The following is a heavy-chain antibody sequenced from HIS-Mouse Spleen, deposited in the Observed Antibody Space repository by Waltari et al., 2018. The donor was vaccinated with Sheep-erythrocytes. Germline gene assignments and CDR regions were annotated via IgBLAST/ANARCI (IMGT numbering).Heavy chain of an antibody. V-gene: IGHV2-26*01. CDR3: ARITSYYDFWSTYNKDYFDY. Sequence: QVTLKESGPVLVKPTETLTLTCTVSGFSLSNARMGVSWIRQPPGKAREWLAHIVSNDEKSYSTSLKSRLTISKDTSKSQVVLTMTNMDPVDTATYYCARITSYYDFWSTYNKDYFDYWGQGTLVTVSS. D-gene: IGHD3-3*01. CDR1: GFSLSNARMG. CDR2: IVSNDEK. J-gene: IGHJ4*02.